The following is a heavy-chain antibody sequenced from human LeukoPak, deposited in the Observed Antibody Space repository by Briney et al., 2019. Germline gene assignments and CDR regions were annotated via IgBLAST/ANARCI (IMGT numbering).Heavy chain of an antibody. J-gene: IGHJ4*02. D-gene: IGHD3-10*01. Sequence: ASVKVSCKASGYTFTSYDINWVRQATGQGLEWMGWMNPNSGNTGYAQKFQGRVTMTRNTSISTAYMELSSLRSDDTAVYYCARERQKFAELFPHDYWGQGTLVTVSS. V-gene: IGHV1-8*01. CDR3: ARERQKFAELFPHDY. CDR2: MNPNSGNT. CDR1: GYTFTSYD.